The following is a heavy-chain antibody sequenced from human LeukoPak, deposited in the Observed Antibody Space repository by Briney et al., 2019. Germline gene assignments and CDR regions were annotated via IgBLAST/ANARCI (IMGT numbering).Heavy chain of an antibody. D-gene: IGHD3-10*01. CDR3: ASDVNGSGSPDY. J-gene: IGHJ4*02. CDR2: IYYSGST. V-gene: IGHV4-31*11. Sequence: SETLSLTCAVSGGSISSGGYYWSWIRQHPGKGLEWIGYIYYSGSTYYNPSPKSRVTISVDTSKNQFSLKLSSVTAADTAVYYCASDVNGSGSPDYWGQGTLVTVSS. CDR1: GGSISSGGYY.